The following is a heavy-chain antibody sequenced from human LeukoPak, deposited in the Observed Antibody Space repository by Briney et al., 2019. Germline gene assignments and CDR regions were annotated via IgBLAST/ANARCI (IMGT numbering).Heavy chain of an antibody. J-gene: IGHJ5*02. CDR2: IYHSGSA. CDR1: GYSISSGYQ. Sequence: SETLSLTCAVSGYSISSGYQWAWIRQSPGKGLEWIGSIYHSGSAHYNPSLKSRVTISVETSKNQFSLKMYSVTAADTAVYYCARDPRWLTPDCTSTSCYENYFDPWGQGTLVTASS. V-gene: IGHV4-38-2*02. CDR3: ARDPRWLTPDCTSTSCYENYFDP. D-gene: IGHD2-2*01.